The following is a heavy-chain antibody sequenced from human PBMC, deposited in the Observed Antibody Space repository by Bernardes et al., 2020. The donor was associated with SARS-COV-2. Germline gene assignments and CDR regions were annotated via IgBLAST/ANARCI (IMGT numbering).Heavy chain of an antibody. V-gene: IGHV1-18*04. CDR2: ISAYNGNT. Sequence: ASVKVSCKASGYTFTSYGISWVRQAPGQGLERMGWISAYNGNTNYAQKLQGRVTMTTDTSTSTAYMELRSLRSDDTAVYYCARDSGPTDVRAFEIWGRGTLVTVSS. J-gene: IGHJ3*02. CDR1: GYTFTSYG. CDR3: ARDSGPTDVRAFEI. D-gene: IGHD3-10*01.